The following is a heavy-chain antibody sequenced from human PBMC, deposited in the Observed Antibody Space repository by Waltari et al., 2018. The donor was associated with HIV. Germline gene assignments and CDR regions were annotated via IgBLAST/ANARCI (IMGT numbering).Heavy chain of an antibody. J-gene: IGHJ4*02. CDR1: GFTFSSYA. CDR2: IGYDGNEK. V-gene: IGHV3-30*01. D-gene: IGHD3-10*01. Sequence: QVQLVESGGGVVQPGRSLRLSCAASGFTFSSYAMHWVRRAPGKGLEWVAVIGYDGNEKYYADSVKGRFTISRGNSRNTLYLQMNSLRAEDTAVYYCTRGRGGPDYWGQGTLVTVSS. CDR3: TRGRGGPDY.